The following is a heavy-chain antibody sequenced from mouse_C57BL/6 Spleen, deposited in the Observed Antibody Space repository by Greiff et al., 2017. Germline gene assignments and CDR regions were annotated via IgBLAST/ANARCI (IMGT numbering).Heavy chain of an antibody. D-gene: IGHD1-1*01. CDR2: INPGSGGT. J-gene: IGHJ3*01. CDR1: GYAFTNYL. CDR3: ARGAPAYGSSSAWFAY. V-gene: IGHV1-54*01. Sequence: VQLQQSGAELVRPGTSVKVSCKASGYAFTNYLIEWVKQRPGQGLEGIGVINPGSGGTNYNEQFKGKATLTADKASSTAYMQLSSLTSEDSAVYFCARGAPAYGSSSAWFAYWGQGTLVTVSA.